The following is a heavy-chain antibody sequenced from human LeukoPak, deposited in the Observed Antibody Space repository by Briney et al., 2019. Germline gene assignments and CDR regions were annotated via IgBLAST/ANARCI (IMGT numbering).Heavy chain of an antibody. CDR2: ISAYNGNT. V-gene: IGHV1-18*01. J-gene: IGHJ4*02. D-gene: IGHD1-26*01. CDR3: ARGHSGSYYFGFDY. Sequence: ASVKVSCKASGYTFTGYGISWVRQAPGQGLEWMGWISAYNGNTNYAQKPQGRVTMTTDTSTSTAYMELRSLRSDDTAVYYCARGHSGSYYFGFDYWGQGTLVTVSS. CDR1: GYTFTGYG.